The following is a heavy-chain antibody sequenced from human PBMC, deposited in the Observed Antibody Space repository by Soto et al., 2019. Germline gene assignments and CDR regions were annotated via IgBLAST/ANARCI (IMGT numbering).Heavy chain of an antibody. V-gene: IGHV3-23*01. CDR2: ISGSGGST. D-gene: IGHD2-2*01. Sequence: EVQLLESGGGLVQPGGSLRLYCAASAFTFTNDAMSWVRQAPGKGLEWVSSISGSGGSTYYADSVQGRFTISRDNSNNTLYLQMDSLRAEDTAVYFCAKRGHITSRYWFDPWDQGTQVTVSS. J-gene: IGHJ5*02. CDR1: AFTFTNDA. CDR3: AKRGHITSRYWFDP.